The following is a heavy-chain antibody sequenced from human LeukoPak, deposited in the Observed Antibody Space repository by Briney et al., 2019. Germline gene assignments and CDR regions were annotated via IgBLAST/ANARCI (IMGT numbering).Heavy chain of an antibody. V-gene: IGHV3-7*01. CDR3: ARDGIAVAGTEWGC. J-gene: IGHJ4*02. CDR1: GFTFSSYW. Sequence: GGSPRLSCAASGFTFSSYWMSWVRQAPGKGLEWVANIKQDGSEKYYVDSVKGRFTISRDNAKNSLYLQMNSLRAEDTAVYYCARDGIAVAGTEWGCWGQGTLVTVSS. CDR2: IKQDGSEK. D-gene: IGHD6-19*01.